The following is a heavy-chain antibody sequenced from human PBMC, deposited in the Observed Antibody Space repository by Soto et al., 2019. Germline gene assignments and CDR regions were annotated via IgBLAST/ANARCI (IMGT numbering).Heavy chain of an antibody. Sequence: SETLSLTCTVSGGSVSSGSYYWSWIRQPPGKGLEWIGYIYYSGSTNYNPSLKSRITISVDTSKNQFSLKLSSVTAADTAVYYCATFYYDTRAKDYYYYGMDVWGQGTTVTVSS. V-gene: IGHV4-61*01. D-gene: IGHD3-22*01. J-gene: IGHJ6*02. CDR2: IYYSGST. CDR3: ATFYYDTRAKDYYYYGMDV. CDR1: GGSVSSGSYY.